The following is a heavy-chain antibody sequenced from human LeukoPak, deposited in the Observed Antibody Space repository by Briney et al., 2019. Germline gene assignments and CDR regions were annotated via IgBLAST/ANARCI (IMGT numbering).Heavy chain of an antibody. Sequence: SETLSLTCTVSGGPIDSGGYSWARIRQPPGKGLEWIGSIYYTGRTHYNPSLNSRVTISADTSKNQFSLKLSSVTAADTAVYYCARDKDGHFDYWGQGTLVTVSS. D-gene: IGHD5-24*01. V-gene: IGHV4-39*07. CDR2: IYYTGRT. CDR1: GGPIDSGGYS. J-gene: IGHJ4*02. CDR3: ARDKDGHFDY.